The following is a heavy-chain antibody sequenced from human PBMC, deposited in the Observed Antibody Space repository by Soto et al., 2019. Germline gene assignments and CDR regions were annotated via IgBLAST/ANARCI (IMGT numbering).Heavy chain of an antibody. J-gene: IGHJ6*04. D-gene: IGHD1-26*01. Sequence: PGGSLRLSCAASGFTFSIYGMHWFRQAPGKGLERVAVISYDGSNKYYADSVKGRFTISRDNSKNTLYLQMNSLRAEDTAVYYCAKCGRFNYYGMDVWGKGTRVTASS. V-gene: IGHV3-30*18. CDR2: ISYDGSNK. CDR1: GFTFSIYG. CDR3: AKCGRFNYYGMDV.